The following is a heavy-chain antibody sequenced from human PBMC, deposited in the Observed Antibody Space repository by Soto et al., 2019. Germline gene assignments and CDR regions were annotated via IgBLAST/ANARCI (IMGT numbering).Heavy chain of an antibody. V-gene: IGHV4-34*01. D-gene: IGHD3-9*01. CDR2: INHSGST. CDR1: GGSFSGYY. CDR3: ARAHPYYDILTGYYNVFYFDY. Sequence: SETLSLTCAVYGGSFSGYYWSWIRQPPGKGLEWIGEINHSGSTNYNPSLKSRVTISVDTSKNQFSLKLSSVTAADTAVYYCARAHPYYDILTGYYNVFYFDYWGQGTLVTVSS. J-gene: IGHJ4*02.